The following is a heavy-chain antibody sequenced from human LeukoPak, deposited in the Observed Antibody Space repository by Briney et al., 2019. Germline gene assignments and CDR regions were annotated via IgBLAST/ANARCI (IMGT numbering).Heavy chain of an antibody. CDR3: AKDMAPDDYSNPRAFDY. CDR1: GFTFDDYA. J-gene: IGHJ4*02. CDR2: ISWNSGSM. D-gene: IGHD4-11*01. Sequence: PGGSLRLPCAASGFTFDDYAMHWVRQAPGKGLEWVSGISWNSGSMGYADSVNGRFTISRDNAKNSLYLQMNSLRAEDTALYYCAKDMAPDDYSNPRAFDYWGQGTLVTVSS. V-gene: IGHV3-9*01.